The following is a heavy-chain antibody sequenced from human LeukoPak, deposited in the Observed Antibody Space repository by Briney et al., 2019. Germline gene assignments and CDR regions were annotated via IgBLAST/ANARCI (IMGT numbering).Heavy chain of an antibody. CDR1: GHTFTGYF. J-gene: IGHJ4*02. Sequence: ASVKVSCKASGHTFTGYFMHWVRQAPGQGLEWMGWINPNSGDTHYAQKFQGRVTMTRDTSISTAYMELSRLRSDDTAVYYCAQLGYCSGDSCWPDDYWGQGALVTVSS. CDR3: AQLGYCSGDSCWPDDY. CDR2: INPNSGDT. V-gene: IGHV1-2*02. D-gene: IGHD2-15*01.